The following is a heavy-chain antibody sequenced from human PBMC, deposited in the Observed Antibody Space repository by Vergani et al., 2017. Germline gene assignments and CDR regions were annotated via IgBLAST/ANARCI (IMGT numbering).Heavy chain of an antibody. CDR3: ARDLDFWSGYYTPRGGSDY. CDR1: GGSFSGYY. V-gene: IGHV4-34*01. Sequence: QVQLQQWGAGLLKPSETLSLTCAVYGGSFSGYYWSWIRQPPGKGLEWIGEINHSGSTNYNPSLKSRVTISVDTSKNQFSLKLSSVTAADTAVYYCARDLDFWSGYYTPRGGSDYWGQGTLVTVSS. D-gene: IGHD3-3*01. CDR2: INHSGST. J-gene: IGHJ4*02.